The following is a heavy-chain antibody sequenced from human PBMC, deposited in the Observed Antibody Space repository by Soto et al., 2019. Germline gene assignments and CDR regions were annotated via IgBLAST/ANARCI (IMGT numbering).Heavy chain of an antibody. J-gene: IGHJ4*02. V-gene: IGHV3-23*01. CDR1: GFTFSNYW. Sequence: GSLLLPCAASGFTFSNYWMSWVRQGPGKGLEWVAVVSIGGSTHYADSVRGRFTISRDNSKNTLSLQMNSLTAEDTAVYFCAKRRGAGGHFDYWGQGALVTVYS. D-gene: IGHD2-15*01. CDR3: AKRRGAGGHFDY. CDR2: VSIGGST.